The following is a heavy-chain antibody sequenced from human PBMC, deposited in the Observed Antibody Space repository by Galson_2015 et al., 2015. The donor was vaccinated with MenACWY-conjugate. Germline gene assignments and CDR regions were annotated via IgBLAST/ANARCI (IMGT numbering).Heavy chain of an antibody. CDR1: GFTFSSYW. CDR2: INSDGSST. CDR3: AQYCSSTRCYAGKGA. J-gene: IGHJ5*02. D-gene: IGHD2-2*01. Sequence: SLRLSCAASGFTFSSYWMHWVRQAPGKGLVWVSRINSDGSSTSYADSVKGRFTISRDNAKNTLYLQMNSLRAEDTAVYYCAQYCSSTRCYAGKGAWGQGTLVTVSS. V-gene: IGHV3-74*01.